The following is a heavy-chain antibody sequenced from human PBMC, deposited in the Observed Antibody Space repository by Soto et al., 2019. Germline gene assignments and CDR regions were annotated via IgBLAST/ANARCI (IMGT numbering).Heavy chain of an antibody. D-gene: IGHD4-4*01. Sequence: EVLLLESGGGLVQPGGSLRLSCAASGFTFSSYAMSWVRQAPGKGLEWVSGISGGGGSTFYADSVKGRFTISRDNSKNTLYLQMNSLRAEDTAVYYCAKDHLYSNFYYYYMDVWGKGTTVTVSS. CDR2: ISGGGGST. V-gene: IGHV3-23*01. CDR3: AKDHLYSNFYYYYMDV. J-gene: IGHJ6*03. CDR1: GFTFSSYA.